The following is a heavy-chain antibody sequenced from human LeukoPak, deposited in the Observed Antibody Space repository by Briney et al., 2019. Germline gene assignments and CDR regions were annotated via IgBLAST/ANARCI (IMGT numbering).Heavy chain of an antibody. CDR1: GFTFSNYG. Sequence: PGRSLRLSCAASGFTFSNYGMHWVRQAPGKGLEWVAVISYDGNKEHYADSVKGRFTISRDDSINTLYLQMNSLRAEDTAVYYCARDGSSYYFDYWGQGTLVTVSS. CDR3: ARDGSSYYFDY. V-gene: IGHV3-30*03. D-gene: IGHD6-6*01. CDR2: ISYDGNKE. J-gene: IGHJ4*02.